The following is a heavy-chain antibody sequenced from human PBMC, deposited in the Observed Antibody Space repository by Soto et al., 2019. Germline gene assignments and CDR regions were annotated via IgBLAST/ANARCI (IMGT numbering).Heavy chain of an antibody. CDR3: ARAVRPYLGTWLDP. J-gene: IGHJ5*02. V-gene: IGHV4-30-2*01. CDR2: ISQTGAT. CDR1: GGSIISGNSYS. D-gene: IGHD3-10*01. Sequence: SETLAVTCAVSGGSIISGNSYSWAWIRQPPGRGLEWIGSISQTGATSYNPSLKSRVSVSLDKSKNQFSLRLSSVTAADMAVYYWARAVRPYLGTWLDPWGQGTV.